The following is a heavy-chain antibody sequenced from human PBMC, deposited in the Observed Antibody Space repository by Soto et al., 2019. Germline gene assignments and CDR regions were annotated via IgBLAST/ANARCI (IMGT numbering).Heavy chain of an antibody. CDR3: ARAEITGTTVRWFDP. CDR2: IYHSGST. D-gene: IGHD1-7*01. Sequence: QVQLQESGPGLVKPSGTLSLTCAVSGGSISSSNWWSWVRQPPGKGLEWIGEIYHSGSTNYNPSPKSRVTISVDKSKNEFARKASSVTAADTAVYYCARAEITGTTVRWFDPWGQGTLVTVSS. V-gene: IGHV4-4*02. CDR1: GGSISSSNW. J-gene: IGHJ5*02.